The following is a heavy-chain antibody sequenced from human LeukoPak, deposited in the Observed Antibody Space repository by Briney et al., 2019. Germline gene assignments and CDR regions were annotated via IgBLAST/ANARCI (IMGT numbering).Heavy chain of an antibody. Sequence: GGSLRLSCAASGFTFSSYDMHWVRQATGKGLEWVSAIGTAGDTYYPGSVKGRFTNSKENGKNSLYLQMDSLRAGDTAVYYCARGAGRVYGSGSYSPFDYWGQGTLVTVSS. CDR3: ARGAGRVYGSGSYSPFDY. CDR2: IGTAGDT. D-gene: IGHD3-10*01. CDR1: GFTFSSYD. J-gene: IGHJ4*02. V-gene: IGHV3-13*01.